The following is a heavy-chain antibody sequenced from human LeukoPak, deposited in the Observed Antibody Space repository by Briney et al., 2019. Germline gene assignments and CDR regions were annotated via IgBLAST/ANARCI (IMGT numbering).Heavy chain of an antibody. CDR1: GFTFDDYG. Sequence: RTGGSLRLSCAASGFTFDDYGMSWVRQAPGKGLEWVSGINWNGGSTGDADSVKGRFTISRDNAKNSLYLQMNSLRAEDTALSYCATTYYYDSSGYYGDYWGQGTLVTVSS. D-gene: IGHD3-22*01. J-gene: IGHJ4*02. V-gene: IGHV3-20*04. CDR3: ATTYYYDSSGYYGDY. CDR2: INWNGGST.